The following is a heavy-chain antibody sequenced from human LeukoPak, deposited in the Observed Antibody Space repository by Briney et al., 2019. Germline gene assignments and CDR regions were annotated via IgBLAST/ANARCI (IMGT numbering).Heavy chain of an antibody. CDR2: ISSSSSYI. V-gene: IGHV3-21*01. CDR1: GFTFSSYS. CDR3: ARAEAGGSYYFDY. Sequence: PGGSLRLSCAASGFTFSSYSMNWVRQAPGKGLEWVSSISSSSSYIYYADSVKGRFTISRDNAKNSLYLQINSLRAEDTAVYYCARAEAGGSYYFDYWGQGTLVTVSS. D-gene: IGHD1-26*01. J-gene: IGHJ4*02.